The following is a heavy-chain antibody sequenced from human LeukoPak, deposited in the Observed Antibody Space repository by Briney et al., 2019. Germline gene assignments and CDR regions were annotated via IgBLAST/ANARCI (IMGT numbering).Heavy chain of an antibody. V-gene: IGHV1-2*02. D-gene: IGHD6-19*01. CDR2: INPNSGGT. CDR1: GYTFTGYY. CDR3: AREAVAGTTNFDY. Sequence: GASVKVSCKASGYTFTGYYMHWVRQAPGQGLEWMGWINPNSGGTSYAQKFQGRVTMTRDTSISTAYMELSGLRSDDTAIYYCAREAVAGTTNFDYWGQGTLVTVSS. J-gene: IGHJ4*02.